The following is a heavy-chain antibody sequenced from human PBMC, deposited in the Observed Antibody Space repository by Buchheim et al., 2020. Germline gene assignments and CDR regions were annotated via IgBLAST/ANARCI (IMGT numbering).Heavy chain of an antibody. CDR3: VRAYSNLDGDSYCYGLDV. CDR2: ISYDGSNK. D-gene: IGHD4-11*01. Sequence: QVQLVESGGGVVQPGRSLRLSCAASGFTFSSYAMHWVRQAPGKGLEWVAVISYDGSNKYYADSVKGRFTISRDNSMNTLFLQMNSLRAEDTAVYYCVRAYSNLDGDSYCYGLDVWGQGTT. CDR1: GFTFSSYA. V-gene: IGHV3-30-3*01. J-gene: IGHJ6*02.